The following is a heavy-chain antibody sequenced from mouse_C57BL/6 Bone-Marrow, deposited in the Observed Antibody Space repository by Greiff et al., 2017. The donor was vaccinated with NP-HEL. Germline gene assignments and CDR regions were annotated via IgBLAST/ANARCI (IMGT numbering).Heavy chain of an antibody. J-gene: IGHJ1*03. CDR1: GFTFSSYG. CDR3: ARPGSSYRYFDV. Sequence: EVKLMESGGDLVKPGGSLKLSCAASGFTFSSYGMSWVRQTPDKRLEWVATISSGGSYTYYPDSVKGRFTISRDNAKNTLYLQMSSLKSEDTAMYYCARPGSSYRYFDVWGTGTTVTVSS. V-gene: IGHV5-6*01. D-gene: IGHD1-1*01. CDR2: ISSGGSYT.